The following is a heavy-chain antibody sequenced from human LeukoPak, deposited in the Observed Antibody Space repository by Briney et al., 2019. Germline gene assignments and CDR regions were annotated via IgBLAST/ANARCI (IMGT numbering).Heavy chain of an antibody. CDR1: GFTFSNYW. V-gene: IGHV3-7*03. CDR2: IKQDGSEK. CDR3: AKSISRITIFGVLIRGFDY. D-gene: IGHD3-3*01. J-gene: IGHJ4*02. Sequence: GGSLRLSCAASGFTFSNYWMSWVRQAPGKGLEWVANIKQDGSEKYYVDSVKGRFTISRDNAKNSLYLQMNSLRAEDTAVYYCAKSISRITIFGVLIRGFDYWGQGTLVTVSS.